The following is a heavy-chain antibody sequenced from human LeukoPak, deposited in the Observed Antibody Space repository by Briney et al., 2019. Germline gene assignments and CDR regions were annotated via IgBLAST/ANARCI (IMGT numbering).Heavy chain of an antibody. CDR2: IIPIFGTA. CDR1: GGTFSSYA. Sequence: SVKVSCKASGGTFSSYAISWVRQAPGQGLEWMGGIIPIFGTANYAQKFQGRVTITTDESTSIAYMELSSLRSEDTAVYYCAGEGEYSSSSARNWFDPWGQGTLVTVSS. D-gene: IGHD6-6*01. J-gene: IGHJ5*02. CDR3: AGEGEYSSSSARNWFDP. V-gene: IGHV1-69*05.